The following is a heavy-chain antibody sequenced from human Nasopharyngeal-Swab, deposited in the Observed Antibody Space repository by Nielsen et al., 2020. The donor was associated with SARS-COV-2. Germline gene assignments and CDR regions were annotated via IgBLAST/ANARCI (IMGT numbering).Heavy chain of an antibody. Sequence: GESLKISCAASGFTFSSYAMHWVRQAPGKGLEWVAVISYDGSNKYYADSVKGRFTISRDNSKNTLYLQMNSLRAEDTAVYYCAKDFSGSYGCMDVWGQGTTVTVSS. V-gene: IGHV3-30*04. CDR1: GFTFSSYA. D-gene: IGHD1-26*01. CDR2: ISYDGSNK. CDR3: AKDFSGSYGCMDV. J-gene: IGHJ6*02.